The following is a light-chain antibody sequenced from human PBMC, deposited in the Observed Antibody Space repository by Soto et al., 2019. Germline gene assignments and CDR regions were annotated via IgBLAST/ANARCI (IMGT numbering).Light chain of an antibody. CDR2: DAS. CDR1: EVITNR. CDR3: KHSGGMWT. Sequence: DIQMTQSPSTLSASVGDRVTITCRASEVITNRLAWYQQKPGKAPKVLIYDASNLESGVPSRFSGSRSGTEFILTISSLKPDDFATYYCKHSGGMWTLGQGTKWIS. V-gene: IGKV1-5*01. J-gene: IGKJ1*01.